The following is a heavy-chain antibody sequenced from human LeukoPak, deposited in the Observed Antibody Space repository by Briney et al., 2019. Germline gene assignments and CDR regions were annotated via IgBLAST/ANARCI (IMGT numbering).Heavy chain of an antibody. Sequence: GESLGLSFAGFGFTFSYFSMDWVRQAPGQGLGWVASIISSSSYLYYSDSVKGRFTISRDNAKNSLYLQMNSLRAEDTAVYYCAREEWGATRYFQHWGQGTLVTVSS. J-gene: IGHJ1*01. CDR3: AREEWGATRYFQH. V-gene: IGHV3-21*01. CDR1: GFTFSYFS. CDR2: IISSSSYL. D-gene: IGHD1-26*01.